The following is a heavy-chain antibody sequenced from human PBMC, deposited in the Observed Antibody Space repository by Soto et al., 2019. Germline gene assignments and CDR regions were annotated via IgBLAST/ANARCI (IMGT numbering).Heavy chain of an antibody. J-gene: IGHJ4*02. V-gene: IGHV3-30*18. CDR3: AKGSDVARQELDY. CDR2: ISSDGSDK. D-gene: IGHD2-15*01. Sequence: QVQLVESGGGVVQPGRSLRLSCAASGFTFSHFGMHWVRQAPGKGLEWVAAISSDGSDKYYSDSVKGRFTISRDNSKNTLFLQMNSLRVEDTAVYYCAKGSDVARQELDYWGQGTLVTVSS. CDR1: GFTFSHFG.